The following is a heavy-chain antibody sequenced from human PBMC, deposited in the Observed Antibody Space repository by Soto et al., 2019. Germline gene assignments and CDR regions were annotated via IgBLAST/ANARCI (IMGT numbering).Heavy chain of an antibody. J-gene: IGHJ4*02. CDR1: GYTFTSYG. CDR2: ISGYNGNT. CDR3: ARDLVVQTTTGGVDF. D-gene: IGHD2-2*01. V-gene: IGHV1-18*01. Sequence: QVQLVQSGAEVKTPGASVKVSCKASGYTFTSYGVSWVRQAPGQGLEWMGWISGYNGNTNYAQKFQDRVAMTTDTSTNTAYMELRSLTSDDTAVYYCARDLVVQTTTGGVDFWGQGTLVTVSS.